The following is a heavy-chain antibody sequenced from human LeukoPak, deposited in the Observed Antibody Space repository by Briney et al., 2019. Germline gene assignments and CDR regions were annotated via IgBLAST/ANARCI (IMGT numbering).Heavy chain of an antibody. CDR1: YVSISSDNW. V-gene: IGHV4-4*02. D-gene: IGHD2-15*01. J-gene: IGHJ3*02. CDR2: IYRSGST. Sequence: PSETLSLTCAVSYVSISSDNWWSWVRQPPGKGLEWIGEIYRSGSTNYDPSLKSRFTMSIDKSNNQFSLKVTSVTAADTAVYYCAREGYGLNSAFDIWGQGTMVTVSS. CDR3: AREGYGLNSAFDI.